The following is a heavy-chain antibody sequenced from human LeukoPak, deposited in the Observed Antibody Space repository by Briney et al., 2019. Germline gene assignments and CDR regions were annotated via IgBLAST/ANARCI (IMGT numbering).Heavy chain of an antibody. V-gene: IGHV3-23*01. CDR3: ARGRGTITMIVVAYPDAFDI. D-gene: IGHD3-22*01. Sequence: PGGSLRLSCAASGFTFSSYAMSWVRQAPGKGLEWVSAISGSGGSTYYADSVKGRFTISRDNAKNSLYLQMNSLRAEDTAAYYCARGRGTITMIVVAYPDAFDIWGQGTMVTVSS. CDR2: ISGSGGST. CDR1: GFTFSSYA. J-gene: IGHJ3*02.